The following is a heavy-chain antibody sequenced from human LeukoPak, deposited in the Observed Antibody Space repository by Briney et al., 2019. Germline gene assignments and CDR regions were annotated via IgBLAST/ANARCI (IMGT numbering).Heavy chain of an antibody. D-gene: IGHD6-19*01. CDR3: ARSPTGSGWYYFDY. CDR1: GFTFSTYA. CDR2: IYSRGDT. J-gene: IGHJ4*02. V-gene: IGHV3-66*01. Sequence: GGSLRLSCATSGFTFSTYAMSWVRQAPGKGLEWVSLIYSRGDTKYADSVKGRFTISRDNSKNTLYLQMSSLRTEDTAVYYCARSPTGSGWYYFDYWGQGTLVTVSS.